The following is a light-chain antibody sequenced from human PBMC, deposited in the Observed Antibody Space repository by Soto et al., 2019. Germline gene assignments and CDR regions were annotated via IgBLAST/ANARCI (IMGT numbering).Light chain of an antibody. Sequence: DVVMTQSPLSLPFTLGQPSSISCMSSQSLLYSNGNTYLNWFQQRPGQSPRLVVYDSTLRANGVPDRFGGSRSGTEFTLTINNLEPEDFAVYYCQQRNVWPPITFGQGTRLE. CDR2: DST. V-gene: IGKV2-30*01. CDR3: QQRNVWPPIT. J-gene: IGKJ5*01. CDR1: QSLLYSNGNTY.